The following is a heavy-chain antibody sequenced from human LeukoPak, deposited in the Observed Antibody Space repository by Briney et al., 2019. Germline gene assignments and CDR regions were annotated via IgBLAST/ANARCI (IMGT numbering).Heavy chain of an antibody. D-gene: IGHD1-26*01. CDR1: GFTFSDYY. CDR2: ISSSGSTI. V-gene: IGHV3-11*01. CDR3: ARDRSYSGSYYFDY. J-gene: IGHJ4*02. Sequence: PRGSLRLSCAASGFTFSDYYMSWIRQAPGKGLEWVSYISSSGSTIYYADSVKGRFTISRDNAKNSLYLQMNSLRAEDTAVYYCARDRSYSGSYYFDYWGQGTLVTVSS.